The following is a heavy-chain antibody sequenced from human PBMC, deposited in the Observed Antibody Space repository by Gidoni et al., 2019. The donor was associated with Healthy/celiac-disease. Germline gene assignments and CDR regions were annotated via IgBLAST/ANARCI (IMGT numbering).Heavy chain of an antibody. V-gene: IGHV4-34*01. CDR2: INHSGST. CDR3: ARTVVVVAANPYYYGMDV. D-gene: IGHD2-15*01. Sequence: GEINHSGSTNYNPSLKSRVTISVDTSKNQFSLKLSSVTAADTAVYYCARTVVVVAANPYYYGMDVWGQGTTVTVCS. J-gene: IGHJ6*02.